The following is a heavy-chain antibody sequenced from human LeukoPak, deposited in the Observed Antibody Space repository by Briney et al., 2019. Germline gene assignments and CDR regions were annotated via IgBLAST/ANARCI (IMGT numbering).Heavy chain of an antibody. Sequence: PSETLSLTCTVSGGSISSSTYYWGWIRQPPGKGLECIGSIYYSGSTYYNPSLKSRVTISVDTSKNQFSLKLSSVTAADTAVYYCARDIGDLDYSNYPYFDYWGQGTLVTVSS. V-gene: IGHV4-39*07. J-gene: IGHJ4*02. CDR2: IYYSGST. D-gene: IGHD4-11*01. CDR3: ARDIGDLDYSNYPYFDY. CDR1: GGSISSSTYY.